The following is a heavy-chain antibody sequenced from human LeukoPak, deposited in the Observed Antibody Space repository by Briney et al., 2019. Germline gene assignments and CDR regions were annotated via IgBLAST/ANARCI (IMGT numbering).Heavy chain of an antibody. CDR1: GFTFNTYA. CDR2: ISFSGGST. D-gene: IGHD2-15*01. J-gene: IGHJ4*02. V-gene: IGHV3-23*01. Sequence: GASLRLSCAASGFTFNTYAMTWVRQAPGKGLEWVSVISFSGGSTYYADSVKGRFTISRDNSKNTLYLQMNSLRADDTAVYYCAKPNLPYCSGGSRYGFDYWGQGTLVTVSS. CDR3: AKPNLPYCSGGSRYGFDY.